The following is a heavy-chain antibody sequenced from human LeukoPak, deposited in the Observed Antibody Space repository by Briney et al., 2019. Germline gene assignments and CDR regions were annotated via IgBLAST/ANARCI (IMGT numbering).Heavy chain of an antibody. CDR1: GGSISSGDYY. J-gene: IGHJ4*02. V-gene: IGHV4-30-4*01. CDR3: ARDVITGYSSGSLDY. D-gene: IGHD6-19*01. CDR2: IYYSGST. Sequence: SETLSLTCTVSGGSISSGDYYWSWIRQPPGKGLEWIGYIYYSGSTYYNPSLKSRVTMSVDTSKNQFSLKLSSVTAADTAVYYCARDVITGYSSGSLDYWGQGTLVTVSS.